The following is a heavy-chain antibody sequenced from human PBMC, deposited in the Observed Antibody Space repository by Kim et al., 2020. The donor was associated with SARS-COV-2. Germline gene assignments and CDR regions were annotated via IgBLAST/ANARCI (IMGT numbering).Heavy chain of an antibody. CDR3: ARLIGGPNYYDSSHHMGGY. CDR2: IDPSDSYT. Sequence: GESLKISCKGSGYSFTSYWISWVRQMPGKGLEWMGRIDPSDSYTNYSPSFQGHVTISADKSISTAYLQWSSLKASDTAMYYCARLIGGPNYYDSSHHMGGYWGQGTLVTVSS. D-gene: IGHD3-22*01. V-gene: IGHV5-10-1*01. CDR1: GYSFTSYW. J-gene: IGHJ4*02.